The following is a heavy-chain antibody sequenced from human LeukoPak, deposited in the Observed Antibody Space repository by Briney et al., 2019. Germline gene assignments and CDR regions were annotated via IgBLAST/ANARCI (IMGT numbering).Heavy chain of an antibody. V-gene: IGHV3-13*01. CDR2: IGTAGDT. Sequence: GGSLRLSCAASGFTFSSYDMHWVRQATGKGLEWVSAIGTAGDTYYPGSVKGRFTISRENAKNSLYLQMNSLRAEDTAVYYCVRVPPKKGSSWYISGYGMNVWGQGTTVTVSS. D-gene: IGHD6-13*01. J-gene: IGHJ6*02. CDR1: GFTFSSYD. CDR3: VRVPPKKGSSWYISGYGMNV.